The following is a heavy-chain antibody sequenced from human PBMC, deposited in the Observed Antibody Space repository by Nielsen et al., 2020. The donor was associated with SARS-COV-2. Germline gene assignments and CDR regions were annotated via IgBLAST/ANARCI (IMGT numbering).Heavy chain of an antibody. Sequence: GGSLRLSCVVSGFNIRGYWMTWVRQAPGKGLEWVGNIKLDGSEKYYVDSVKGRFTISRDNARNTLYLQMNSLRVEDTAVYYCARGAEEGLGYWGQGTLVIVSS. D-gene: IGHD6-19*01. V-gene: IGHV3-7*03. CDR1: GFNIRGYW. CDR3: ARGAEEGLGY. CDR2: IKLDGSEK. J-gene: IGHJ4*02.